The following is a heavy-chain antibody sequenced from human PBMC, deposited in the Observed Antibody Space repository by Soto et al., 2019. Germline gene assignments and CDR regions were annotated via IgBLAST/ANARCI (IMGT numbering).Heavy chain of an antibody. D-gene: IGHD4-17*01. Sequence: PSETLSLTCAVSGGSISSSNWWSWVRQPPGKGLEWIGEIYHSGSTNYNPSLKSRVTISVDKSKNQFSLKLSSVTAADTAVYYCATADYGDYGVDYWGQGTLVTVSS. CDR2: IYHSGST. CDR3: ATADYGDYGVDY. CDR1: GGSISSSNW. V-gene: IGHV4-4*02. J-gene: IGHJ4*02.